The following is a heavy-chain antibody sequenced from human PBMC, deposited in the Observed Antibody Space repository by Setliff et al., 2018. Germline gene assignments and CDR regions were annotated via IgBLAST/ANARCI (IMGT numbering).Heavy chain of an antibody. J-gene: IGHJ4*02. V-gene: IGHV4-59*11. CDR3: ARVRAMTTVTRFDY. CDR2: IHFSGTT. D-gene: IGHD4-17*01. CDR1: DGSSSSHY. Sequence: SETLSLTCTVSDGSSSSHYWSWIRQPPGKGLEWIGYIHFSGTTNYNPSLKSRVTMSVDTSKTQFSLKLTSVTAADTAVYYCARVRAMTTVTRFDYWGQGTLVTVSS.